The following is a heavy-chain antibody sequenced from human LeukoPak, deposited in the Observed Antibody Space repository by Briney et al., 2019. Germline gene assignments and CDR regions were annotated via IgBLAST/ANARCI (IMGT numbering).Heavy chain of an antibody. Sequence: PSETPSLTCAVYGGSFSGYYWSWIRQPPGKGLEWIGEINHSGSTNYNPSLKSRVTISVDTSKNQFSLKLSSVTAADTAVYYCAGPSSSWYGYWGQGTLVTVSS. J-gene: IGHJ4*02. CDR3: AGPSSSWYGY. V-gene: IGHV4-34*01. CDR2: INHSGST. D-gene: IGHD6-13*01. CDR1: GGSFSGYY.